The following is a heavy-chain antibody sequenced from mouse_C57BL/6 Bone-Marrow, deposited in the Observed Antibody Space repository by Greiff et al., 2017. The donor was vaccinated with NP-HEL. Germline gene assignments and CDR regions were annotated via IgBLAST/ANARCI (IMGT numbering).Heavy chain of an antibody. CDR1: GFTFSSYG. J-gene: IGHJ2*01. CDR2: ISSGGSYT. V-gene: IGHV5-6*02. Sequence: DVMLVESGGDLVKPGGSLKLSCAASGFTFSSYGMSWVRQTPDKRLEWVATISSGGSYTYYPDSVKGRFTISRDNAKNTLYLQMSSLKSEDTAMYYSARQNRYFDYGGQGTTLTVSS. CDR3: ARQNRYFDY.